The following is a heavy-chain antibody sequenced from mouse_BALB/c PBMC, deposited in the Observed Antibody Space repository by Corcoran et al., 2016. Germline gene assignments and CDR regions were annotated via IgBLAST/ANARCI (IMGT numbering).Heavy chain of an antibody. CDR1: GYSITSGYY. D-gene: IGHD2-4*01. J-gene: IGHJ2*01. V-gene: IGHV3-6*02. CDR2: ISYDGSN. Sequence: DVQLQESGPGLVKPSQSLSLTCSVTGYSITSGYYWNWIRQFPGNKLEWMGYISYDGSNNYNPSLKNRISITRDTSKNQFFLKLNSVTTEDTATYYCARGRFDLIYYDYPYYWGQGTTLTVSS. CDR3: ARGRFDLIYYDYPYY.